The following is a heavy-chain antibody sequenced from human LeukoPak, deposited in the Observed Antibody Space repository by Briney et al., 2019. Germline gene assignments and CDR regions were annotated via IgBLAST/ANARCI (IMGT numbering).Heavy chain of an antibody. CDR3: ARPSTPSRSGDTFDI. Sequence: GGSLRLSCAASGFTFHDYAMSWVRQAPGKGLEWVSAITWNGGTTGYADSVKGRFTISRDNAKKSLFLQMNSLRIDDTAFYFCARPSTPSRSGDTFDIWGQGTLVTVSS. V-gene: IGHV3-20*04. J-gene: IGHJ3*02. D-gene: IGHD3-3*01. CDR1: GFTFHDYA. CDR2: ITWNGGTT.